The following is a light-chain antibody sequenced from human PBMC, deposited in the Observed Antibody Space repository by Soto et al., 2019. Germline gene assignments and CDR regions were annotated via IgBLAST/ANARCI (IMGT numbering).Light chain of an antibody. CDR2: KAP. CDR3: QQYNDLST. Sequence: DIQMTQSPSTLSASVGDRVTVTCRASRTIGTWLAWYQQKPAKAPRLLIYKAPTLEIGVPSRFSGSGSGTEFTLTISRLQDDDFATYYCQQYNDLSTFGGGTKVEIK. J-gene: IGKJ4*01. V-gene: IGKV1-5*03. CDR1: RTIGTW.